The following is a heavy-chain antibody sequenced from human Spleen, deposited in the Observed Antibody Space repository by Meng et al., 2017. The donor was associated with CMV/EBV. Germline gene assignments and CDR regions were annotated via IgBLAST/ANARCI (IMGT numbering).Heavy chain of an antibody. CDR3: ARGSGSYPGGRFHY. V-gene: IGHV1-2*02. CDR1: VYTFTGYY. D-gene: IGHD1-26*01. CDR2: INPNSGVT. Sequence: KASVYTFTGYYTHWVRQAPGQGLEWRGWINPNSGVTSYAQKFQGRVTMTRDTSIKTAYMELSRLRSDDTAVYYCARGSGSYPGGRFHYWGQGALVTVSS. J-gene: IGHJ4*02.